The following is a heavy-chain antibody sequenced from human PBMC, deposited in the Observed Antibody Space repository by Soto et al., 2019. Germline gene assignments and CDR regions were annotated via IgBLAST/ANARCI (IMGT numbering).Heavy chain of an antibody. V-gene: IGHV1-3*01. J-gene: IGHJ5*02. CDR3: VRRHVSATGIDWFDP. CDR1: GYTFTSYC. Sequence: ASVKVSCKASGYTFTSYCIHWVRQAPGQRLEWMGWINAANGDTKYSPKFQGRITITRDTSASTAYMELSSLRSEDTAVYYCVRRHVSATGIDWFDPWGQGTLVTVSS. D-gene: IGHD6-13*01. CDR2: INAANGDT.